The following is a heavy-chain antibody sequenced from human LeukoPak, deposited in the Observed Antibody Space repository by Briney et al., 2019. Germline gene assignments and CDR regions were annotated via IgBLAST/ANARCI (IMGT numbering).Heavy chain of an antibody. V-gene: IGHV1-69*04. Sequence: SVKVSCKASGGTFSSYAISWVRQAPGQGLEWMGRIIPILGIANYAQKFQGRVTITADKSTSTAYMELSSLRSEDTAVYYCARGSVGRGTTQSSFDYWGQGTLVTVSS. J-gene: IGHJ4*02. D-gene: IGHD2-15*01. CDR1: GGTFSSYA. CDR2: IIPILGIA. CDR3: ARGSVGRGTTQSSFDY.